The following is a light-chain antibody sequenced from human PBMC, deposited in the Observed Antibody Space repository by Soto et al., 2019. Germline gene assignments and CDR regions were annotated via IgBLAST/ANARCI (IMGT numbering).Light chain of an antibody. V-gene: IGKV3-20*01. CDR3: QQYGSSPLMYT. CDR1: QSVRSTY. J-gene: IGKJ2*01. Sequence: ENVLTQSPGTLSLSPGERATLSCRASQSVRSTYLAWYQHKPGQAPRLLIYGASSRAIGIPDRFSGSGSGTDFTITISRLEPEDFAVYYCQQYGSSPLMYTFGQGTKLEIK. CDR2: GAS.